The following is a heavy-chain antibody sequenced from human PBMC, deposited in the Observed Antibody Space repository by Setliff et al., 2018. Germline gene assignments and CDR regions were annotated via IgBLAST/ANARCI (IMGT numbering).Heavy chain of an antibody. V-gene: IGHV4-59*12. J-gene: IGHJ4*02. CDR2: IYYSGST. CDR1: GGSISSYY. Sequence: ASETLSLTCTVSGGSISSYYWSWIRQPPGKGLEWIGSIYYSGSTNYNPSLKSRVTISVDTPKNQFSLKLTSVTAADTAVYYCASGYCSGTSCYDYWGQGTLVTVSS. CDR3: ASGYCSGTSCYDY. D-gene: IGHD2-2*03.